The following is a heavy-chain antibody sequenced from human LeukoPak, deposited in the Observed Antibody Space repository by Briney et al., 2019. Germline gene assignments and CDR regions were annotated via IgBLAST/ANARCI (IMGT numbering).Heavy chain of an antibody. CDR2: IIPIFGIA. Sequence: SVKVSCKASGGTFSSYAISWVRQAPGRGLEWMGRIIPIFGIANYAQKFQGRVTITADKSTSTAYMELSSLRSEDTAVYYCARAESGSYYHFDYWGQGILVTVSS. CDR3: ARAESGSYYHFDY. J-gene: IGHJ4*02. D-gene: IGHD1-26*01. CDR1: GGTFSSYA. V-gene: IGHV1-69*04.